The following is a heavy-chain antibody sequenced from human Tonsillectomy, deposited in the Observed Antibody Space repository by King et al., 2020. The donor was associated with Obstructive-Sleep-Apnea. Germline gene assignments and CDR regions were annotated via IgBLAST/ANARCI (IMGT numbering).Heavy chain of an antibody. Sequence: VQLVESGGVVVQPGGSLRLSCAASGFSFHDYTMHWVRQAPGKGLEGVSLITWDGGRTQYVDSVEGRFTISRDNSKNSLYLQMSSLKIEDTALYYCAKDMSGWYGFDYWGQGTLVTVSS. J-gene: IGHJ4*02. CDR2: ITWDGGRT. V-gene: IGHV3-43*01. CDR3: AKDMSGWYGFDY. D-gene: IGHD6-19*01. CDR1: GFSFHDYT.